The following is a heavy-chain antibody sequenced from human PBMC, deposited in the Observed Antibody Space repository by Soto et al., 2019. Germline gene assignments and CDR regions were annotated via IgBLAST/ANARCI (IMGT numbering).Heavy chain of an antibody. J-gene: IGHJ4*02. D-gene: IGHD3-3*01. CDR1: GYTLTELS. Sequence: QVQLVQSGAEVKKPGASVKVSCKVSGYTLTELSMHWVRQAPGKGLEWMGGFDAEDGETIYAQKLQGRVTMTEDTATDTAHMELSSLGAEDTAGHYCATVYDFWSGYDDFWGQGTLVTLSS. V-gene: IGHV1-24*01. CDR3: ATVYDFWSGYDDF. CDR2: FDAEDGET.